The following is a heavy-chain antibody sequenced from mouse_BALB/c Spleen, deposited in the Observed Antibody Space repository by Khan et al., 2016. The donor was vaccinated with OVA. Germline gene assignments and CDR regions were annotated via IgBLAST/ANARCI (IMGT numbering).Heavy chain of an antibody. CDR1: GYTFTSYW. V-gene: IGHV1-7*01. Sequence: VQLQESGAELAKPGASVKMSCKASGYTFTSYWMHWIKQRPGQGLEWIGYINPTSGHTDYNQKFKDKATLTVDKSSSTAYMHLSSLTSDDSAVYYCARDWIDYWGQGTALTVSS. CDR3: ARDWIDY. J-gene: IGHJ2*01. CDR2: INPTSGHT.